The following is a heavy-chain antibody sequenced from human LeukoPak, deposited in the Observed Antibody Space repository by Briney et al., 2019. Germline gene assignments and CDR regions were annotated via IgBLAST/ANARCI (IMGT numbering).Heavy chain of an antibody. CDR3: AEPVDY. D-gene: IGHD6-19*01. J-gene: IGHJ4*02. V-gene: IGHV3-23*01. CDR1: GFNFDTYV. CDR2: ISDSGSST. Sequence: GGSLRLSCAASGFNFDTYVMTWVRQAPGKGLEWVSGISDSGSSTYYADSVKGRFTISRDTSKNILYLQMNSLRAEDTAIYYCAEPVDYWGQGTLVTVSS.